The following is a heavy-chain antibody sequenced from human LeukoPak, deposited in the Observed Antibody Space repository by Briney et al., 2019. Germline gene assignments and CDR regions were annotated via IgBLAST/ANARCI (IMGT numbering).Heavy chain of an antibody. D-gene: IGHD2-15*01. J-gene: IGHJ1*01. CDR3: ANWGYCSGGSCYSDSNPLTAEYFQH. V-gene: IGHV1-69*01. CDR1: GGTFSSYA. CDR2: IIPIVGTA. Sequence: SVKVSCKASGGTFSSYAISWGRQAPGQGLEWMGGIIPIVGTASYAQKFQGRVTITADESTSTAYMELSSLRSEDTAVYYCANWGYCSGGSCYSDSNPLTAEYFQHWGQGTLVTVSS.